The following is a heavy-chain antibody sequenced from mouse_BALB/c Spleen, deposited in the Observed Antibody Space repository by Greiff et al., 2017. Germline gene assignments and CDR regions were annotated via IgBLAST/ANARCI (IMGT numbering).Heavy chain of an antibody. CDR2: INPSSGYT. J-gene: IGHJ2*01. Sequence: VQLQESGAELARPGASVKMSCKASGYTFTSYTMHWVKQRPGQGLEWIGYINPSSGYTNYNQKFKDKATLTADKSSSTAYMQLSSLTSEDSAVYYCARSGTTATFDYWGQGTTLTVSS. V-gene: IGHV1-4*01. D-gene: IGHD1-2*01. CDR3: ARSGTTATFDY. CDR1: GYTFTSYT.